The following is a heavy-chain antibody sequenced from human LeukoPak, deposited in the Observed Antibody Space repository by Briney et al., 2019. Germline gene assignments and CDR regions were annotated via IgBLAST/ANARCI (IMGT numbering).Heavy chain of an antibody. CDR2: ITADGGST. V-gene: IGHV3-23*01. D-gene: IGHD6-13*01. CDR1: GFSFRSYA. J-gene: IGHJ6*03. Sequence: PGGSLRLSCAVSGFSFRSYAMNWVRQAPGKGLEWVATITADGGSTHYTTSVKGRFTISRDNSKNTLYLQMNSLRAEDTAVYYCAKDYSSSWLQSYYYYYMDVWGKGTTVTISS. CDR3: AKDYSSSWLQSYYYYYMDV.